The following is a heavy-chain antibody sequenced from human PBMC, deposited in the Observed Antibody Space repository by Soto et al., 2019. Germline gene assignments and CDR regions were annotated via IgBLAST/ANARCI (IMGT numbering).Heavy chain of an antibody. V-gene: IGHV3-30-3*01. CDR2: ISYDGSNK. CDR1: GFTFSSYA. Sequence: PGGSLRLSCAAFGFTFSSYAMHWVRQAPGKGLEWVAVISYDGSNKYYADSVKGRFTISRDNSKNTLYLQMNSLRAEDTAVYYCARGLGIAAAGFDYWGQGXLVTVYS. J-gene: IGHJ4*02. D-gene: IGHD6-13*01. CDR3: ARGLGIAAAGFDY.